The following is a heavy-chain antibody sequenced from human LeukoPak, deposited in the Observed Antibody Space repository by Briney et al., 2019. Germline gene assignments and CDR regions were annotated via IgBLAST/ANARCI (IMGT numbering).Heavy chain of an antibody. CDR2: ISGSGGST. D-gene: IGHD6-19*01. V-gene: IGHV3-23*01. Sequence: GGSLRLSCAASGFTFSSYAMSWVRQAPGKGLERVSAISGSGGSTYYADSVKGRFTISRDNSKNTLYLQMNSLRAEDTAVYYCAKDRRIAVAGYYYYYGMDVWGQGTTVTVSS. CDR1: GFTFSSYA. J-gene: IGHJ6*02. CDR3: AKDRRIAVAGYYYYYGMDV.